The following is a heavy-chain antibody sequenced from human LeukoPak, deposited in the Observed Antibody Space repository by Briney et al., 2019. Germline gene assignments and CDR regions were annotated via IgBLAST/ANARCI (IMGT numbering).Heavy chain of an antibody. Sequence: SETLSPTCAVSGGSISSGGYSWSWIRQPPGKGLEWIGYIYHSGSTYYNPSLKSRVTISVDRSKNQFSLKLSSVTTADTAVYYCARDAPAKGLDYWGQGTLVTVSS. V-gene: IGHV4-30-2*01. CDR3: ARDAPAKGLDY. D-gene: IGHD2-15*01. CDR2: IYHSGST. J-gene: IGHJ4*02. CDR1: GGSISSGGYS.